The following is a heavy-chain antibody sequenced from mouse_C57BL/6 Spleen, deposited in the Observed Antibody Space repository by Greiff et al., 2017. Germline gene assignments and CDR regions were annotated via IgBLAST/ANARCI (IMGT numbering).Heavy chain of an antibody. CDR3: ARAKFYFDY. V-gene: IGHV1-4*01. CDR2: INPSSGYT. Sequence: VQLQQSGAELARPGASVTMSCKASGYTFTSYTMHWVKQRPGQGLEWIGYINPSSGYTKYNQKFKDKATLTADKSSSTAYMQLSSLTSEDSAVXYCARAKFYFDYWGQGTTLTVSS. J-gene: IGHJ2*01. CDR1: GYTFTSYT.